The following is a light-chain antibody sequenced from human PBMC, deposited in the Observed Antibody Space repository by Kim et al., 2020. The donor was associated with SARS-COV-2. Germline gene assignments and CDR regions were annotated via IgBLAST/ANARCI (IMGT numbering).Light chain of an antibody. CDR3: LQHYSYSWT. J-gene: IGKJ1*01. Sequence: DIQMTQSPSSLSASVGDRVTITCRASQVIGSDLGWYQQKPGKGPERLIYRAFNLQSGVPSRFSGSGSGTEFTLTISSLQPEDFATYFCLQHYSYSWTFGQGTKVDIK. CDR1: QVIGSD. CDR2: RAF. V-gene: IGKV1-17*01.